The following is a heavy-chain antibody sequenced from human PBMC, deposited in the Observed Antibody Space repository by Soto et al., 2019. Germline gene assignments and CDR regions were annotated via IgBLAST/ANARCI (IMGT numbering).Heavy chain of an antibody. CDR3: ARDWDSSGLFDP. J-gene: IGHJ5*02. CDR2: ISYSGST. V-gene: IGHV4-59*01. D-gene: IGHD3-10*01. CDR1: GASITTYY. Sequence: ETLSLTCSVSGASITTYYWSWIRQPPGKGLEWIGSISYSGSTKYNPSLESRVMISLDTSKNQFSLRLTSVTAADTALYYCARDWDSSGLFDPWGQGALVTVSS.